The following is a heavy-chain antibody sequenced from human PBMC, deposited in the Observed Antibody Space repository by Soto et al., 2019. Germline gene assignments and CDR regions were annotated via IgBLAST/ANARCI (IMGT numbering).Heavy chain of an antibody. CDR1: GGSFSGYY. J-gene: IGHJ6*02. CDR2: INHSGST. D-gene: IGHD3-10*01. CDR3: ARVQMVRGVIDHYYYGMDV. V-gene: IGHV4-34*01. Sequence: SETLSLTCAVYGGSFSGYYWSWIRQPPGKGLEWIGEINHSGSTNYNPSLKSRVTISVDTSKNQFSLKLSSVTAADTAAYYCARVQMVRGVIDHYYYGMDVWGQGTTVTVSS.